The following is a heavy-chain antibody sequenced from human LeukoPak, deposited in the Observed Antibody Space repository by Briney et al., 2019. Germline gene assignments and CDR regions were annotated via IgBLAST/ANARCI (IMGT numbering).Heavy chain of an antibody. D-gene: IGHD3-16*02. CDR3: AKDRDDYVWGSYRPTFDC. Sequence: GRSLTLSCAASGFTFSSFGMHWVRQAPGKGLEWMAVMSYDGNNYYYADSVKGRFTISRDNSKNTLFLQMNSLRPEDTALYYCAKDRDDYVWGSYRPTFDCWGQGTLVTVSS. V-gene: IGHV3-30*18. CDR2: MSYDGNNY. CDR1: GFTFSSFG. J-gene: IGHJ4*02.